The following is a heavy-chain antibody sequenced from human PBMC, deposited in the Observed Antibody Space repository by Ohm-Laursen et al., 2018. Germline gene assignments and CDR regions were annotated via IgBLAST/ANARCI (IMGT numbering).Heavy chain of an antibody. CDR2: ISDNSDST. CDR1: GFTFNNFG. J-gene: IGHJ4*02. D-gene: IGHD3-22*01. V-gene: IGHV3-23*01. CDR3: AKGYTSRGYAPNY. Sequence: SLRLSCAASGFTFNNFGMNWVRQAPGKGLGWVSGISDNSDSTYYADSVKGRFTISRDNSKNTLYLQLNSLRVEDTAVYHCAKGYTSRGYAPNYWGQGTLVTVSS.